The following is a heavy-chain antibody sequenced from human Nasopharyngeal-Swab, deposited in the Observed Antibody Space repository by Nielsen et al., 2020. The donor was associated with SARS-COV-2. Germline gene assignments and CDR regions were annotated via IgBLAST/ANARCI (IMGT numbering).Heavy chain of an antibody. CDR1: GFTFSSYA. V-gene: IGHV3-30-3*01. CDR3: ARDQGSSWYTYYYYYGMDV. Sequence: GESLKISCAASGFTFSSYAMNWVRQAPGKGLEWVAVISYDGSKKYYADSVKGRFTISRDNSKNTLYLQMNSLRAEDTAVYYCARDQGSSWYTYYYYYGMDVWGQVTTVTVSS. D-gene: IGHD6-13*01. CDR2: ISYDGSKK. J-gene: IGHJ6*02.